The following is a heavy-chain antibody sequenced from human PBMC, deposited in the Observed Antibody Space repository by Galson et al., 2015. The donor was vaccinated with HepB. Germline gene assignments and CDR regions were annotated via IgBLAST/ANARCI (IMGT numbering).Heavy chain of an antibody. J-gene: IGHJ6*02. D-gene: IGHD4-17*01. CDR1: FSSYA. CDR3: VKDPMTTLYYYYGMDV. V-gene: IGHV3-64D*06. CDR2: ISSNGGST. Sequence: FSSYAMHWVRQAPGKGLEYVSAISSNGGSTYYADSVKGRFTISRDNSKNTLYLQMSSLRAEDTAVYYCVKDPMTTLYYYYGMDVWGQGTTVTVSS.